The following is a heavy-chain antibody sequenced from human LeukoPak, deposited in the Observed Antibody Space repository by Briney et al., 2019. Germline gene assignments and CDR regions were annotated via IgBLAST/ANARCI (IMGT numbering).Heavy chain of an antibody. CDR2: MNPNSGNT. CDR3: ATDSISLIVGATKGDAFDI. V-gene: IGHV1-8*01. Sequence: ASVKVSCKASGYTFTSYDINWVRQATGQGLEWMGWMNPNSGNTGYAQKFQGRVTMTRNTSISTAYMELSSLRSEDTAVYHCATDSISLIVGATKGDAFDIWGQGTMVTVSS. J-gene: IGHJ3*02. D-gene: IGHD1-26*01. CDR1: GYTFTSYD.